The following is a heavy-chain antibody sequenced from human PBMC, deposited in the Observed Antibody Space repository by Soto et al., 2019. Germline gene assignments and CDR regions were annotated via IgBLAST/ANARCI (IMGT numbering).Heavy chain of an antibody. CDR2: IYYNGNT. Sequence: QLHLQESGPGLVKPSETLSLTCIVSGVSLSSSSYYWAWIRQPPGKGLEWIGTIYYNGNTYYNPFLASRVTIDLDTAKNETSLKLNSVTATDTAVYYCRRHDWTYYLLAINFWGQGTLATVSS. D-gene: IGHD2-21*01. CDR3: RRHDWTYYLLAINF. V-gene: IGHV4-39*01. J-gene: IGHJ4*02. CDR1: GVSLSSSSYY.